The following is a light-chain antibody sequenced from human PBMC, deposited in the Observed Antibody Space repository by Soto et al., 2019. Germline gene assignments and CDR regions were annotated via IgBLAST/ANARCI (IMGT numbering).Light chain of an antibody. J-gene: IGLJ1*01. Sequence: QSALTQPPSVSGAPGQRVTISCTGSSSSIGAGYDVHWYQQLPGTAPKVLIYGNSNRPSGVPDRFSGSKSGTSASLAITGLQAEDEADYYCQSYDSSLGAYVFGTGTKVTVL. V-gene: IGLV1-40*01. CDR2: GNS. CDR1: SSSIGAGYD. CDR3: QSYDSSLGAYV.